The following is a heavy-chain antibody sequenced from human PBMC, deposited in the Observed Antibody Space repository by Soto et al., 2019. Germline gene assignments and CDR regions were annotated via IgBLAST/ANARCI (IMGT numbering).Heavy chain of an antibody. CDR1: GFTFSNAW. Sequence: GGSLRLSSAASGFTFSNAWMNWVRQAPGKGLEWVGRIKSKTDGGTTDYAAPVKGRFTISRDDSKNTLYLQMNSLKTEDTAVYYCTTLYSYGSRAFDIWGQGTMVTVSS. J-gene: IGHJ3*02. CDR2: IKSKTDGGTT. D-gene: IGHD5-18*01. CDR3: TTLYSYGSRAFDI. V-gene: IGHV3-15*07.